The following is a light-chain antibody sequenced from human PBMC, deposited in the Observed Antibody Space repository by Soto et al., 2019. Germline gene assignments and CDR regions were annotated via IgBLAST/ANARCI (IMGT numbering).Light chain of an antibody. CDR1: SSDVGGFNY. V-gene: IGLV2-14*01. CDR3: SSYTGSSTLVV. CDR2: EVS. J-gene: IGLJ2*01. Sequence: QSVLTPPACVSGSPGQSITLSCTGTSSDVGGFNYVSWYQQHPGKAPKLIIYEVSNRPSGVSNRFSASKSGNTASLTISGLQAGDEADYYCSSYTGSSTLVVFGGGTKVTVL.